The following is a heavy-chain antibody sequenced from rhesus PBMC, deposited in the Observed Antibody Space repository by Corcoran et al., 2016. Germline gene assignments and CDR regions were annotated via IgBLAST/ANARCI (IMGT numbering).Heavy chain of an antibody. J-gene: IGHJ4*01. CDR1: GYSFTTYW. CDR3: ARNSGRWTYFDY. Sequence: EVQLVQSGAEVKRPGESLKISCKTSGYSFTTYWISWVRRVPGKGLEWVGSIDPSDSDTRYRPSFQGQVTISADKSISTAYLQWSSLKASDSATYYCARNSGRWTYFDYWGQGVLVTVSS. D-gene: IGHD6-25*01. V-gene: IGHV5-2*01. CDR2: IDPSDSDT.